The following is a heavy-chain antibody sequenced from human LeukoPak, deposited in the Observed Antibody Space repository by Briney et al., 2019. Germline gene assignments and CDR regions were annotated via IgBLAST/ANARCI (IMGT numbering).Heavy chain of an antibody. V-gene: IGHV4-39*07. CDR1: GGSISSSSYY. CDR3: ASYCSSTSCYVY. J-gene: IGHJ4*02. CDR2: IYYSGST. Sequence: SETLSLTCTVSGGSISSSSYYWGWIRQPPGKGLEWIGSIYYSGSTYYNPSLKSRVTISVDTSKNQFSLKLSSVTAADTAVYYCASYCSSTSCYVYWGQGTLVTVSS. D-gene: IGHD2-2*01.